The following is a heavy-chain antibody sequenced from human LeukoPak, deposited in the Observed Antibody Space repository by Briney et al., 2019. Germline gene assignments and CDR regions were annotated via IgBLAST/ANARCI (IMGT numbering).Heavy chain of an antibody. Sequence: GGSLRLSCAASAFTFSTYSMHWVRQAPGKGLEWVSYISSSGSTIYYADSVKGRFTISRDNAKNSLYLQMNSLRAEDTAVYYCAELGITMIGGVWGKGTTVTISS. CDR1: AFTFSTYS. J-gene: IGHJ6*04. CDR2: ISSSGSTI. V-gene: IGHV3-48*03. D-gene: IGHD3-10*02. CDR3: AELGITMIGGV.